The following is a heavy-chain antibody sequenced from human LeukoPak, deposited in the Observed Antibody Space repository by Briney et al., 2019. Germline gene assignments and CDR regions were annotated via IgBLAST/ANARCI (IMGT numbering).Heavy chain of an antibody. J-gene: IGHJ3*02. CDR2: IYYSGST. D-gene: IGHD3-22*01. V-gene: IGHV4-59*01. Sequence: SETLSLTCTVSGASISSYYWSWIRQPPGKGLEWIGYIYYSGSTNYNPSLKSRVTISVDTSKNQFSLKLSSVTAADTAVYYCARVSPQYGYYDSSGYYSVAFDIWGQGTMVTVSS. CDR3: ARVSPQYGYYDSSGYYSVAFDI. CDR1: GASISSYY.